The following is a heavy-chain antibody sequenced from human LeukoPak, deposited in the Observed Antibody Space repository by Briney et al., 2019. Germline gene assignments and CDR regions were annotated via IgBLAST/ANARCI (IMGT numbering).Heavy chain of an antibody. CDR2: ISSSSSTI. J-gene: IGHJ6*03. V-gene: IGHV3-48*01. CDR3: ARVYSRYYYYMDV. CDR1: GFTFSSYS. D-gene: IGHD6-13*01. Sequence: GGSLRLSCAASGFTFSSYSMNWVRQAPGKGLEWVSYISSSSSTIYYADSVKGRFSISRDNAKNSLYLQMNSLRAEDTAVYYCARVYSRYYYYMDVWGKGTTVIVSS.